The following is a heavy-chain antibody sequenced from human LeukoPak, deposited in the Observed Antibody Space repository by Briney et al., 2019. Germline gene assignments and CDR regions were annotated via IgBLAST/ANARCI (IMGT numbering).Heavy chain of an antibody. CDR3: ASSTDGYNDY. D-gene: IGHD5-24*01. J-gene: IGHJ4*02. Sequence: AGGSLRLSCAASGFTFSDYSMTWVRQAPGKGLEWVSYISSRSSPIYYADSVKGRFTISRDNAKNSLYLQMNSLRDEDTAVYYCASSTDGYNDYWGQGTLVTVSS. CDR1: GFTFSDYS. CDR2: ISSRSSPI. V-gene: IGHV3-48*02.